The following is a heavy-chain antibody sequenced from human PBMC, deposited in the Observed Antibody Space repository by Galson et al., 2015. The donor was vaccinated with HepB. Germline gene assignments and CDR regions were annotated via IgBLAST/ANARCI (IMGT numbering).Heavy chain of an antibody. V-gene: IGHV1-58*01. CDR3: AARSREWELLRPDY. CDR1: GFTFTSSA. D-gene: IGHD1-26*01. Sequence: SVKVSCKASGFTFTSSAVQWVRQARGQRLEWIGWIVVGSGNTNYAQKFQERVTFTRDMSTSTAYMELSSLRSADTAVYYCAARSREWELLRPDYWGQGTLVTVSS. CDR2: IVVGSGNT. J-gene: IGHJ4*02.